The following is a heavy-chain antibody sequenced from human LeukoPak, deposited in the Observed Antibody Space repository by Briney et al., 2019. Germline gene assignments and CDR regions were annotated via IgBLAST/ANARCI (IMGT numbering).Heavy chain of an antibody. CDR3: ARGHGSEQGSPYGTDV. CDR2: INHSGST. J-gene: IGHJ6*02. Sequence: SETLSLTCAVYGGSFSGYYWSWIRQPPGKGLEWIGEINHSGSTNYNPSLKSRVTISVDTSKNQFSLKLSSVTAADTAVYYCARGHGSEQGSPYGTDVWGQGTTVTVSS. CDR1: GGSFSGYY. D-gene: IGHD6-25*01. V-gene: IGHV4-34*01.